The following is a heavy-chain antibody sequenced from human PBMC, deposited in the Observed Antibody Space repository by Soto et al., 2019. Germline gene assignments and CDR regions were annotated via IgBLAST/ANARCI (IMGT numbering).Heavy chain of an antibody. V-gene: IGHV1-3*01. D-gene: IGHD2-21*01. CDR1: GYTFTSYA. Sequence: QVQLVQSGAEVKKPGASVKVSFKASGYTFTSYAMHWVRQAPGQRLEWMGWINAGNGNTKYSQKCQGRVTINRDTSPSTAYMELSSLRSEDTAVYYCARGYQYCGGDCYPTSEYFQHWGQGTLVTVSS. CDR3: ARGYQYCGGDCYPTSEYFQH. CDR2: INAGNGNT. J-gene: IGHJ1*01.